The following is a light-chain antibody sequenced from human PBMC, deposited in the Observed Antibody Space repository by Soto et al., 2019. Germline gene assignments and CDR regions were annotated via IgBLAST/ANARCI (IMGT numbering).Light chain of an antibody. J-gene: IGLJ2*01. Sequence: QSVLTQPPSASGTPGQRVSISCSGSSSNIGTNFVDWYQQLPGTAPKLLIYSNNQRPSGIPDRFSGSKSGTSATLGITGLQTGDEADYYCGTWDSSLSAVVFGGGTKLTVL. CDR2: SNN. CDR3: GTWDSSLSAVV. V-gene: IGLV1-51*02. CDR1: SSNIGTNF.